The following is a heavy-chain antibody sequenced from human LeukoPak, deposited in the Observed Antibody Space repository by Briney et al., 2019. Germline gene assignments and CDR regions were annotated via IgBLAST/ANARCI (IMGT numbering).Heavy chain of an antibody. CDR2: ISSNGGST. CDR3: ARGLMTTVTRGFDY. D-gene: IGHD4-17*01. V-gene: IGHV3-64*01. Sequence: GGSLRLSCAASGFTFSSYAMHWVRQAPGKGLEYVSAISSNGGSTYYANSVKGRFTISRDNSKNTLYLQMGSLRAEDMAVYYCARGLMTTVTRGFDYWGQGTLVTVSS. CDR1: GFTFSSYA. J-gene: IGHJ4*02.